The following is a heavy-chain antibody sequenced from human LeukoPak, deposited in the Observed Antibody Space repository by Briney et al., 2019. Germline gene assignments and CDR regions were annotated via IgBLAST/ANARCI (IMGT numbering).Heavy chain of an antibody. V-gene: IGHV3-64*01. J-gene: IGHJ4*02. Sequence: GGSLRLSCAASGFTFSSYAMHWVRQAPGKGLEYVSAISSNGGSTYYANSVKGRFTISRDNSKNTLYLQMNSLRAEDTAVYYCAKLPYDFGGYFDYWGQGTLVTVSS. CDR1: GFTFSSYA. D-gene: IGHD3-3*01. CDR2: ISSNGGST. CDR3: AKLPYDFGGYFDY.